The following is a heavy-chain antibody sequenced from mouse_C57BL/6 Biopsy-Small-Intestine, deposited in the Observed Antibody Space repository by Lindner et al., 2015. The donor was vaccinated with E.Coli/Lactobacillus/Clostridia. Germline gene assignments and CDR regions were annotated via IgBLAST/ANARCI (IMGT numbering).Heavy chain of an antibody. V-gene: IGHV1-82*01. CDR2: IYPGDGNT. J-gene: IGHJ2*01. CDR3: ARWGLNWHFFDY. Sequence: VQLQESGPELVKPGASVKISCKASGYAFSSSWMNWVKERPGKGLEWIGRIYPGDGNTNYNGKFKVKATLTVDTSSTTAYMELHSLTSEDSAVYFCARWGLNWHFFDYWGQGTTLTVSS. CDR1: GYAFSSSW. D-gene: IGHD4-1*02.